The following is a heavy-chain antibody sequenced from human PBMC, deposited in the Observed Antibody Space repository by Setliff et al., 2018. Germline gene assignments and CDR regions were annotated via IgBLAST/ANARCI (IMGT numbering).Heavy chain of an antibody. CDR2: IIPILGIA. CDR3: ARYSGYEDVDY. V-gene: IGHV1-69*02. CDR1: GGPLNSYS. D-gene: IGHD5-12*01. Sequence: GASVKVSCKASGGPLNSYSFSWVRQAPGQGLEWMGRIIPILGIANYAQKFQGRVTITADKSTSTAYMELSSLRSEDTAVYYCARYSGYEDVDYWGQGTLVTVSS. J-gene: IGHJ4*02.